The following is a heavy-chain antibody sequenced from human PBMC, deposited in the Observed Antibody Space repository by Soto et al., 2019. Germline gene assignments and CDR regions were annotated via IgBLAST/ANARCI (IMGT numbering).Heavy chain of an antibody. CDR3: ARLYWIFGVVVGGIRCDP. V-gene: IGHV3-11*01. Sequence: PGGSRRLSCSAAGFPFRHYYMSWFRQAPGEGLEWVSYLNNGGETIYSADSVKGRFTMARDNAQNSVYLQLDSLRAEDTAVYYCARLYWIFGVVVGGIRCDPWGRGALGTV. CDR1: GFPFRHYY. J-gene: IGHJ5*02. D-gene: IGHD3-3*01. CDR2: LNNGGETI.